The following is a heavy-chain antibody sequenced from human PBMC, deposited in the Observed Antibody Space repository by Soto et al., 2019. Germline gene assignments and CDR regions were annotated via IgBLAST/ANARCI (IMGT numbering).Heavy chain of an antibody. Sequence: PGGALRFFCTAAGYNLSSCGLHWVRQAPGKGLEWVAVIWYDGSNKYYADSVKGRYTISRDDSKNTVYLQMNSLGAEDTAVYYCTRDPLIPVAAYDAFDIWGQGTSVTVSS. CDR3: TRDPLIPVAAYDAFDI. CDR1: GYNLSSCG. V-gene: IGHV3-33*01. CDR2: IWYDGSNK. D-gene: IGHD6-19*01. J-gene: IGHJ3*02.